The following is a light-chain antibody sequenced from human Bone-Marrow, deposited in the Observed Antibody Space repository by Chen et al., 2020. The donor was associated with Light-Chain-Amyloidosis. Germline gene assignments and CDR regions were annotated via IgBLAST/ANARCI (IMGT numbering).Light chain of an antibody. J-gene: IGLJ2*01. CDR2: RDT. CDR1: DLPTKY. V-gene: IGLV3-25*03. CDR3: QSADSSGTYEVI. Sequence: SYELTQPPSVSVSPGQTARITCSGDDLPTKYAYWYQQKPGQAPVLVIHRDTERPSGISERFSGSSSGTTATLPISGVLAEDEADYHCQSADSSGTYEVIFGGGTKLTVL.